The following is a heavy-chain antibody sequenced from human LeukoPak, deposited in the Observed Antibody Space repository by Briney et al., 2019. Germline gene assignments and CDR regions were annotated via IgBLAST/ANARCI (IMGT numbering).Heavy chain of an antibody. Sequence: PGRSLRLSCAASGVNFGSYGMHWVRQAPGKGLEWVAVIWYDGSSEQYADSVKGRFTISRDNSKNSLSLQVSSLRAEDTAVYYCAKTNGYYSDWGQGTLVTVSS. D-gene: IGHD3-22*01. CDR3: AKTNGYYSD. CDR2: IWYDGSSE. J-gene: IGHJ4*02. CDR1: GVNFGSYG. V-gene: IGHV3-33*06.